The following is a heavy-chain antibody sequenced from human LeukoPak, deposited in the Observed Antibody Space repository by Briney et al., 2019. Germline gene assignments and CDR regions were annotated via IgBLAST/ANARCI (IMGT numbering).Heavy chain of an antibody. CDR3: ARDNGDPPLDS. CDR1: GVSISDYY. V-gene: IGHV4-4*07. CDR2: LYTSGAT. D-gene: IGHD4-17*01. J-gene: IGHJ4*02. Sequence: SETLSLTCTVSGVSISDYYWSWIRQPAGKGLEWIGRLYTSGATNYNPSLESRVTMSVDTSKNVFSLKLSSVTAVDTAVYYCARDNGDPPLDSWGQGTLVTVSS.